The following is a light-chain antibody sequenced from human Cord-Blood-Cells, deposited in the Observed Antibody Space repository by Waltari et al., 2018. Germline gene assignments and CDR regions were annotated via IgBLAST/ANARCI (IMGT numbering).Light chain of an antibody. V-gene: IGLV2-23*01. CDR3: CSYAGSSTYV. J-gene: IGLJ1*01. CDR1: SSDVGSYNL. Sequence: QSALTQPASVSGSPGQSITISCTGTSSDVGSYNLVPWYQQHPGKAPKLLIYEGSKRPSGVSNRFPCPKAGNTASLTISGLQAGDEADYYCCSYAGSSTYVFGTGTKVTGL. CDR2: EGS.